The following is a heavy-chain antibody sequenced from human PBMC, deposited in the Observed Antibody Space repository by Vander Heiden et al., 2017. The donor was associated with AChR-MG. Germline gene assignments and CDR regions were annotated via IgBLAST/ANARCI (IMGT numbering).Heavy chain of an antibody. Sequence: EVQLVESGGGLVKPGGSLRLSCSASGFTFSNAWMSWVRQAPGKGLEWVGRIKNKTDGGTTDYAAPVKGRFTISRDDSKNTLYLQMNSLKTEDTAVYYCLYSSGWFVYWGQGTLVTVSS. D-gene: IGHD6-19*01. J-gene: IGHJ5*01. V-gene: IGHV3-15*01. CDR2: IKNKTDGGTT. CDR3: LYSSGWFVY. CDR1: GFTFSNAW.